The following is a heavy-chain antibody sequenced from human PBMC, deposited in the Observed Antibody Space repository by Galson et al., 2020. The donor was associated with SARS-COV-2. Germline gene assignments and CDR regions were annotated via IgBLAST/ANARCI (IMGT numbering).Heavy chain of an antibody. Sequence: TGGSLRLSRAASGFTFSSYGMHWVRQAPGKGLEWVAVISYDGSNKYYADSVKARCTISRDNSKNTLYLQMNSLRAEDTAVYYCAKDHLVTTKYPYYFDYWGQGTLVTVSS. D-gene: IGHD4-17*01. CDR1: GFTFSSYG. J-gene: IGHJ4*02. CDR3: AKDHLVTTKYPYYFDY. V-gene: IGHV3-30*18. CDR2: ISYDGSNK.